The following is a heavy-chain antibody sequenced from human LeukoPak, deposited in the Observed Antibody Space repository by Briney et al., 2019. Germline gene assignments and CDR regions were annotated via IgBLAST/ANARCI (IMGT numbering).Heavy chain of an antibody. CDR2: ITSGFTP. CDR1: GLTFSSYA. J-gene: IGHJ4*02. D-gene: IGHD1-26*01. Sequence: GGSLRLSCAASGLTFSSYAMSWFRQAPGKGLEWVSGITSGFTPLYADSVKGRFTISRDNSKSTFHLQMNSLRAEDTAVYYCAKDYSDSRVGDVFLEYWGQGTLVTVSS. CDR3: AKDYSDSRVGDVFLEY. V-gene: IGHV3-23*01.